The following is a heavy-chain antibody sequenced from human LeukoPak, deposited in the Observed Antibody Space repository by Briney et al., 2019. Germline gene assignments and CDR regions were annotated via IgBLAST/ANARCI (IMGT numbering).Heavy chain of an antibody. CDR1: GFTFSSYG. CDR2: ISYVGSNK. V-gene: IGHV3-30*03. D-gene: IGHD6-13*01. Sequence: GRSLRLSCAASGFTFSSYGMHWVRQAPGKGLEWVAVISYVGSNKYYAASVKGRFTISRDNSKNTLYLQMNSLRAKDTAVYYCAYIPGRTAAGQFLLDYWGQGTLVTVSS. J-gene: IGHJ4*02. CDR3: AYIPGRTAAGQFLLDY.